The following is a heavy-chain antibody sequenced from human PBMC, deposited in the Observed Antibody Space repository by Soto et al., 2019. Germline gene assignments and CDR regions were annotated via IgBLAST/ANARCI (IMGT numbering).Heavy chain of an antibody. V-gene: IGHV3-23*01. D-gene: IGHD2-8*01. Sequence: GGSLRLSCVASGFTLSTYAMSWVRQAPGKGLEWVSGITGSGGSTYYADSVKGRFTISRDNSKSTVSLHMNSLRAEDTAVYYFVTHRGNPFGVFYIWGQGTLDTVSS. CDR2: ITGSGGST. CDR1: GFTLSTYA. J-gene: IGHJ3*02. CDR3: VTHRGNPFGVFYI.